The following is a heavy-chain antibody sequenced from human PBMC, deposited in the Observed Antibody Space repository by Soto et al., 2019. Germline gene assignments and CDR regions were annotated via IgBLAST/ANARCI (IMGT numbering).Heavy chain of an antibody. CDR2: LTWNSESI. Sequence: RRLSCAASGFRFADYTMHWVRQAPGKGLEWVSGLTWNSESIAYADSVKGRFTISRDNAKNSLYLQMNSLRAEDTAFYFCAKGAISGTLNWFDPWGQGTLVTVSS. CDR1: GFRFADYT. CDR3: AKGAISGTLNWFDP. J-gene: IGHJ5*02. D-gene: IGHD6-13*01. V-gene: IGHV3-9*01.